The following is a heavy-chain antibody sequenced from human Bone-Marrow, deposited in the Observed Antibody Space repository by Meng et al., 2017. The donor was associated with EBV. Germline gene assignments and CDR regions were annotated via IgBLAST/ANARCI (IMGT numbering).Heavy chain of an antibody. J-gene: IGHJ4*02. CDR2: IYHSGST. CDR3: ARVVARSYFDY. V-gene: IGHV4-30-2*01. Sequence: QLQLQGSGSGLVKPSQPLSPPCAVSGGSISSGGYSWSWIRQPPGKGLEWIGYIYHSGSTYYNPSLKSRVTISVDRSKNQFSLKLSSVTAADTAVYYCARVVARSYFDYWGQGTLVTVSS. CDR1: GGSISSGGYS.